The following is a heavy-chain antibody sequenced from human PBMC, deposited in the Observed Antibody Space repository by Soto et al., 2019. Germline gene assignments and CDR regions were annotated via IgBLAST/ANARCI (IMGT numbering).Heavy chain of an antibody. CDR2: IYYSGST. CDR3: ARQRGLSLGLFDY. D-gene: IGHD3-16*01. Sequence: KTSETLSLACTVSGGSISSSSYYWGWIRQPPGKGLEWIGSIYYSGSTYYNPSLKSRVTISVDTSKNQFSLKLSSVTAAGTAVYYCARQRGLSLGLFDYWGQGTLVTVSS. J-gene: IGHJ4*02. CDR1: GGSISSSSYY. V-gene: IGHV4-39*01.